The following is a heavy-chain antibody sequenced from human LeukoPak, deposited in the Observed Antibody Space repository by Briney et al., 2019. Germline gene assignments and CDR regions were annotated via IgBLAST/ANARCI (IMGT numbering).Heavy chain of an antibody. D-gene: IGHD7-27*01. CDR3: AREPAWAYFDY. CDR2: IYTSGST. V-gene: IGHV4-39*07. CDR1: GASISSSSYY. Sequence: PSETLSLTCTVSGASISSSSYYWGWIRQPPGKGLEWIGRIYTSGSTNYNPSLKSRVTMSVDTSKNQFSLKLSSVTAADTAVYYCAREPAWAYFDYWGQGTLVTVSS. J-gene: IGHJ4*02.